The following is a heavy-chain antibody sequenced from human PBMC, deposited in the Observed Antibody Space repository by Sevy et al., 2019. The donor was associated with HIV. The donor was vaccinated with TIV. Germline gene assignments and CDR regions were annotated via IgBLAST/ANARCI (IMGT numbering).Heavy chain of an antibody. CDR1: GFTFSSYG. CDR2: ISYDGSDK. CDR3: AIDRGGGCCYY. Sequence: GGSLRLSCTASGFTFSSYGMHWVRQAPGKGLEWVAVISYDGSDKYYADSVKGRFTISRDNSKNTLYLQMNSLRAEDTAVDYCAIDRGGGCCYYWGQGTLVTVSS. V-gene: IGHV3-30*03. D-gene: IGHD2-15*01. J-gene: IGHJ4*02.